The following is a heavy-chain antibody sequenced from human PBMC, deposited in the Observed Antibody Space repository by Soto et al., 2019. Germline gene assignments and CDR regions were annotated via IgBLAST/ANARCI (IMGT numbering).Heavy chain of an antibody. V-gene: IGHV4-59*01. CDR2: VYHNGNT. D-gene: IGHD7-27*01. CDR1: GGSIRSYF. CDR3: AVPGPAGL. Sequence: QLQLQASGPGLVKPSETLSLTCTVSGGSIRSYFWSWIRQAPGKKLEWLGYVYHNGNTNYNPSLSIRLTLSFDTSNNRLSLNLKSVTAADAAVYYCAVPGPAGLWGRGTLVTVAS. J-gene: IGHJ2*01.